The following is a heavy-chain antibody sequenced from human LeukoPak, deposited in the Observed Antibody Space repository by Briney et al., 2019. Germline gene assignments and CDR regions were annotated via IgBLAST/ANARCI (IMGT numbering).Heavy chain of an antibody. J-gene: IGHJ4*02. Sequence: GGSLRLSCAASGFTFSSYAMSWVRQAPGKGLEWVSAISGSGGSTYYADSVKGRFTISRDNSKNTLYLQMSSLRAEDTAVYYCAREGAVAGTGGDEYWGQGTLVTVSS. D-gene: IGHD6-19*01. CDR2: ISGSGGST. CDR3: AREGAVAGTGGDEY. CDR1: GFTFSSYA. V-gene: IGHV3-23*01.